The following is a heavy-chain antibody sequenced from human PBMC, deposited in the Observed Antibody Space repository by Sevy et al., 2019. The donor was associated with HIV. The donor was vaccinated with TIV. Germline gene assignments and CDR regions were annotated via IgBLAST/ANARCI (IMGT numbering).Heavy chain of an antibody. CDR3: ARGGDFNDRSARRDFDY. CDR2: IWNDGSNK. V-gene: IGHV3-33*01. J-gene: IGHJ4*02. Sequence: GGSLRLSCAASGFTFSNYGMHWVRQAPGKGMEWVAVIWNDGSNKYYADSVKGRFTISRDNSKNTLYLQMNSLRVEDTAVYFCARGGDFNDRSARRDFDYWGQGTLVTVSS. CDR1: GFTFSNYG. D-gene: IGHD3-22*01.